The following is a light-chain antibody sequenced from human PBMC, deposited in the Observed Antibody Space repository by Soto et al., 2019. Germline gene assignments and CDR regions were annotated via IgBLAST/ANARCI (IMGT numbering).Light chain of an antibody. Sequence: SYELTQPPSVSVAPGKMASISCGGNDIGSKGVHWYQQKPGQAPVLVIYSDTDLPPVITERFSGSNSANLATLTISRVEAGDEADYYCQVWDSGSAHVVFGGGTKVTVL. V-gene: IGLV3-21*01. CDR2: SDT. J-gene: IGLJ2*01. CDR1: DIGSKG. CDR3: QVWDSGSAHVV.